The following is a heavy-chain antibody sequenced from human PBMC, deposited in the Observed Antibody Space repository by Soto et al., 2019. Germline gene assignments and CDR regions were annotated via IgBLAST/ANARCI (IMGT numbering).Heavy chain of an antibody. Sequence: PSETLSLTCAVSGYSISSGYYWGWIRQPPGKGLEWIGSIYHSGSTYYNPSLKSRVTISVDTSKNQFPLKLSSVTAADTAVYYCARSLRITIFGVVIPGLLGMDVWGQGTTVTVSS. D-gene: IGHD3-3*01. CDR2: IYHSGST. J-gene: IGHJ6*02. V-gene: IGHV4-38-2*01. CDR3: ARSLRITIFGVVIPGLLGMDV. CDR1: GYSISSGYY.